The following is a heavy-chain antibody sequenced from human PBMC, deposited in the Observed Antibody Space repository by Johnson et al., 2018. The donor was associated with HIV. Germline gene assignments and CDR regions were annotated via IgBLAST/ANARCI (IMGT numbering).Heavy chain of an antibody. CDR3: ASFVVVVAATGAFDI. CDR1: GFTFSIYS. Sequence: VQLVESGGGVVQPGRSLRLSCAASGFTFSIYSMHWVRQAPGKGLEWVSGISWNSGSIGYADSVKGRFTISRDNAKNSLYLQMNSLRAEDTAVYYCASFVVVVAATGAFDIWCQGTMVTVSS. CDR2: ISWNSGSI. V-gene: IGHV3-9*01. J-gene: IGHJ3*02. D-gene: IGHD2-15*01.